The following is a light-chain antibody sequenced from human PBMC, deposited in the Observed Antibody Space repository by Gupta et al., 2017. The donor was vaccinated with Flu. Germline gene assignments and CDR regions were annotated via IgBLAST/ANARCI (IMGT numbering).Light chain of an antibody. CDR2: DVS. Sequence: SVTISCTGTSSDVGGYNYVSWYQQHPGKAPKLMIYDVSNRPSGVSNRFSGSKSANTASLTISGLQAEDEADYYCSSYTSSSPVVFGGGIKLTVL. CDR1: SSDVGGYNY. V-gene: IGLV2-14*04. CDR3: SSYTSSSPVV. J-gene: IGLJ2*01.